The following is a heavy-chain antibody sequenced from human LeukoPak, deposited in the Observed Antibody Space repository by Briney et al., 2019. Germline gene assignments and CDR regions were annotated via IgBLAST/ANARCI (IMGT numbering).Heavy chain of an antibody. CDR1: GYTFTSYG. D-gene: IGHD3-9*01. CDR2: ISAYNGNT. J-gene: IGHJ4*02. V-gene: IGHV1-18*01. Sequence: ASVKVSCKASGYTFTSYGISWVRQAPGQGLEWMGWISAYNGNTNYAQKLQGRVTMTTDTSTSTAYMELRSLRSDDTAVYYCARIVLTGYSPYYFDYWGQGTLVTVSS. CDR3: ARIVLTGYSPYYFDY.